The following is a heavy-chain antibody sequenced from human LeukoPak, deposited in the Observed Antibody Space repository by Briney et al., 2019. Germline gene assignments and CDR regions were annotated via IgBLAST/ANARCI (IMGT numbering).Heavy chain of an antibody. D-gene: IGHD3-3*01. CDR3: ARGHTIYGLVISYYMDV. Sequence: SETLSLTCAVDGGSFSGYAWSWIRQPPGKRLEWIGEINHSGSTNYNPSLKSRVTISVDTSKNQFSLKLSSVTAADTAVYYCARGHTIYGLVISYYMDVWGKGTTVTVSS. CDR1: GGSFSGYA. CDR2: INHSGST. V-gene: IGHV4-34*01. J-gene: IGHJ6*03.